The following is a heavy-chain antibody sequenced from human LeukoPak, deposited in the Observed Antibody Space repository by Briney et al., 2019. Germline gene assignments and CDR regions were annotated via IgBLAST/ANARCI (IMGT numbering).Heavy chain of an antibody. V-gene: IGHV3-23*01. CDR1: GFTFSTYA. CDR3: ARDGGNSWDY. Sequence: PGGSLRLSCAGSGFTFSTYAMSWVRQAPGKGLEWVSAISGSAGNTYYADSVKGRFTISRDNPKNTVYLQMNSLRAEDTAVYYCARDGGNSWDYWGQGTLVTVSS. D-gene: IGHD6-13*01. J-gene: IGHJ4*02. CDR2: ISGSAGNT.